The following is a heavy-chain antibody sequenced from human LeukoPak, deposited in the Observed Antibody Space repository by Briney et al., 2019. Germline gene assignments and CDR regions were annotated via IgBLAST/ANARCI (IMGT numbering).Heavy chain of an antibody. D-gene: IGHD3-16*01. CDR1: GFTFSSYG. CDR2: IWYDGSNK. J-gene: IGHJ4*02. V-gene: IGHV3-33*01. CDR3: ARGGSDPFDY. Sequence: GRSLRLSCAASGFTFSSYGMHWVRQAPGKGLEWVAVIWYDGSNKYYADSVKGRFTISRDNSKNTLYLQMDSLRPEDTAVYYCARGGSDPFDYWGQGTLVTVSS.